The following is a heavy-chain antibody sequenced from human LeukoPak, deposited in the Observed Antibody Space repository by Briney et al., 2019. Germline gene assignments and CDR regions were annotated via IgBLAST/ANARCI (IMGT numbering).Heavy chain of an antibody. D-gene: IGHD2-15*01. Sequence: GGSLRLSCAASGFTFDDYVMHWVRQAPGKGLEWVSGISWNSGIIAYADSVKGRFTISRDNAKNSLYLQMNSLRAEDTAVYYCASRGYCSGGSCRHFDYWGQGTLVTVSS. CDR1: GFTFDDYV. CDR2: ISWNSGII. CDR3: ASRGYCSGGSCRHFDY. J-gene: IGHJ4*02. V-gene: IGHV3-9*01.